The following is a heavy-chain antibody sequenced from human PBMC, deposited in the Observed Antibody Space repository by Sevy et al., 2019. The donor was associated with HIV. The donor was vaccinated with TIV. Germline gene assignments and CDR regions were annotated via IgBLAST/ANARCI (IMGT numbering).Heavy chain of an antibody. CDR1: GFTFSSYS. D-gene: IGHD2-2*02. V-gene: IGHV3-21*01. CDR2: ISGISNYI. CDR3: ARNNCSITNCYMGDVFDI. J-gene: IGHJ3*02. Sequence: GGSLRLSCAASGFTFSSYSMNWVRQAPGKGLEWVSSISGISNYIYYADSMKGRFTVSRDNARNSLYLQMNSLGAEDTAVYYCARNNCSITNCYMGDVFDIWGQGTMVTVSS.